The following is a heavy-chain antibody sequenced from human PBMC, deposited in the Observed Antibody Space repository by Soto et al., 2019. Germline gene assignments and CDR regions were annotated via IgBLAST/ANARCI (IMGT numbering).Heavy chain of an antibody. V-gene: IGHV4-34*01. CDR1: GGSFSGYY. D-gene: IGHD6-13*01. CDR3: ARRRQLVRENWFDP. Sequence: QVQLQQWGAGLLKPSETLSLTCAVYGGSFSGYYWSWIRQPPGKGLEWIGEINHSGSTNYNPSLKSRVTISVDTSKIQFSLKLSSVTAADTAVYYCARRRQLVRENWFDPWGQGTLVTVSS. CDR2: INHSGST. J-gene: IGHJ5*02.